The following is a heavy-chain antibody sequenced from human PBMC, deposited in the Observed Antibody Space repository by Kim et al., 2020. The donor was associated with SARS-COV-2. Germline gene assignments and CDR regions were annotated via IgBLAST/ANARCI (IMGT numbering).Heavy chain of an antibody. D-gene: IGHD3-3*01. J-gene: IGHJ4*02. CDR3: ARDDFWSGYYLY. V-gene: IGHV3-49*04. CDR1: GFMFGVYA. CDR2: IRSNAYGGTK. Sequence: GGSLRLSCRASGFMFGVYAMSWVRQAPGKGLEWVGFIRSNAYGGTKEYAASVKGRFTISRDDSKSIAYLQMNSLKTENTAVYYCARDDFWSGYYLYWGQGPLVTVSS.